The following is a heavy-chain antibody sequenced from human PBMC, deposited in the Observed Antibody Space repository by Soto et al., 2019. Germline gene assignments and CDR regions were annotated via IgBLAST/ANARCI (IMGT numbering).Heavy chain of an antibody. CDR1: GFTVSSNY. CDR3: ARGRGYFDSSDYYEDF. V-gene: IGHV3-21*01. D-gene: IGHD3-22*01. Sequence: GGSLRLSCAASGFTVSSNYMTWVRLSPVTGLEWVATISRSSSHIYYGDSLKGRFIISRDNAKNSLFLQMNSLRAEDTAVYYCARGRGYFDSSDYYEDFWGQGTKVTVSS. CDR2: ISRSSSHI. J-gene: IGHJ4*02.